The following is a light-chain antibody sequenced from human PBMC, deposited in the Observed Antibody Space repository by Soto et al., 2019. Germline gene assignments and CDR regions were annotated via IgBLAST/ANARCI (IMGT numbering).Light chain of an antibody. CDR2: AAS. J-gene: IGKJ1*01. Sequence: DIQMTQSPSSLSASVGDRVTITCRASQSISSYLNWYQQKPGKAPKHLIYAASSLQSGVPSRFSGSGSGTDFTLTISSLQPEDFATYYCQQSYSTPRTFGQGTKVDI. V-gene: IGKV1-39*01. CDR1: QSISSY. CDR3: QQSYSTPRT.